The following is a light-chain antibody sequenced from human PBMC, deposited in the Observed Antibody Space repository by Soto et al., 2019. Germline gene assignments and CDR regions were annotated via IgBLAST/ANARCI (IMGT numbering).Light chain of an antibody. J-gene: IGKJ4*01. CDR2: AAS. CDR3: QQADTFPLT. CDR1: QGISSW. V-gene: IGKV1-12*01. Sequence: IQMTQSPSSVSASVGDRVTITCRASQGISSWLVWYQQKPGKAPNLLIYAASSLQSGVPSRFSGSGSGTDFTLTISSLQPEDFATYYCQQADTFPLTFAGGTKVDIK.